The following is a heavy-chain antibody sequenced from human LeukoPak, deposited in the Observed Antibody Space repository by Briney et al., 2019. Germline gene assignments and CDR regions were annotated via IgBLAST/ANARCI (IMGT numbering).Heavy chain of an antibody. D-gene: IGHD2-2*02. J-gene: IGHJ4*02. Sequence: VASVKVSCKASGYTFTSYDINWVRQATGQGLEWMGWMNPNSGNTGYAQKFQGRVTITRNASISTAYMELSSLRSEDTAVYYCARGGKYCSSTSCYTVDYWGQGTLVTVSS. V-gene: IGHV1-8*03. CDR2: MNPNSGNT. CDR3: ARGGKYCSSTSCYTVDY. CDR1: GYTFTSYD.